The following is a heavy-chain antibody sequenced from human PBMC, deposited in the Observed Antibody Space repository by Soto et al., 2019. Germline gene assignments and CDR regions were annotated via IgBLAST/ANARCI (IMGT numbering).Heavy chain of an antibody. CDR2: MSYDGSDT. J-gene: IGHJ4*02. D-gene: IGHD3-10*02. Sequence: EGSLRLSCVGSGFIFSNNGMHWVRQTPGKGLEWVAFMSYDGSDTFYADSVKGRFTISRDNSKDTLFLHMSNLRAEDTAMYYCTIVRVADSALDHWGQGTLVTVSS. CDR1: GFIFSNNG. V-gene: IGHV3-30*02. CDR3: TIVRVADSALDH.